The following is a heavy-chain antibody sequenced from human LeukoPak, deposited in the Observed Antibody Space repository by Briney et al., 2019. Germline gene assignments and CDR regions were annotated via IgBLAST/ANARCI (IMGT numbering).Heavy chain of an antibody. CDR3: ARDLGLDNWNDALSFDY. CDR2: IIISSRYI. J-gene: IGHJ4*02. Sequence: PGGCPRLSRAPSGFTFSSSSMNSGRETPGKGVEWASPIIISSRYIYNTHSVKGAFTISTDKATKTLYLQMNSLRAEDTAVYYCARDLGLDNWNDALSFDYWGQGTLVTVSS. V-gene: IGHV3-21*01. CDR1: GFTFSSSS. D-gene: IGHD1-20*01.